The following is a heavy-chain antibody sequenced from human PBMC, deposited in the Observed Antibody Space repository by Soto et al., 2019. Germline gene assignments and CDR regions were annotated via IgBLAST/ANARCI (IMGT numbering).Heavy chain of an antibody. D-gene: IGHD3-22*01. V-gene: IGHV5-10-1*01. J-gene: IGHJ4*02. CDR3: ARHPIYYCDRGSGYPYFFDL. CDR1: GYRSSSYW. CDR2: VAPTDSYT. Sequence: GAPLKTSCKGSGYRSSSYWTSWVRQMPGKGLAWLGGVAPTDSYTTYSPSFQGHVTISADKSISIAYLQSHSLMASDTAIYYCARHPIYYCDRGSGYPYFFDLWGQGTLVTVSS.